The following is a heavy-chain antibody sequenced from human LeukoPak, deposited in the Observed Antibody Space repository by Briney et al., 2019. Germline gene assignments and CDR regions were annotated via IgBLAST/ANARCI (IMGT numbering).Heavy chain of an antibody. D-gene: IGHD1-26*01. CDR2: INPNSGGT. Sequence: ASVKVSCKASGYTFTSYGISWVRQAPGQGLEWMGWINPNSGGTNYAQKFQGRVTMTRDTSISTAYMELSRLRSDDTAVYYCARDERVGAYEWYYYMDVWGKGTTVTVSS. CDR1: GYTFTSYG. J-gene: IGHJ6*03. CDR3: ARDERVGAYEWYYYMDV. V-gene: IGHV1-2*02.